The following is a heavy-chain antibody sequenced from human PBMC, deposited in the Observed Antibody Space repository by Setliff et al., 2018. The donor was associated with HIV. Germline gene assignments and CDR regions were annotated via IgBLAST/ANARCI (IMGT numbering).Heavy chain of an antibody. D-gene: IGHD4-4*01. CDR3: ARGDTTAGLIDY. V-gene: IGHV1-2*02. J-gene: IGHJ4*02. CDR2: INPNSGGT. Sequence: ASVKVSCKASGYTFTGYYMHWVRQAPGQGLEWMGWINPNSGGTNYAQKFQGRVTMTRDTSITTAYMELSRLKSDDTAVYYCARGDTTAGLIDYWGQGTLVTVSS. CDR1: GYTFTGYY.